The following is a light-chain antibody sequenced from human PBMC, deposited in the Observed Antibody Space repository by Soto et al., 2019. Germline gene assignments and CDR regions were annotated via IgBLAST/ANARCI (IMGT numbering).Light chain of an antibody. J-gene: IGLJ1*01. Sequence: QSVLTQPASLSGSPGQSITISCTGTSSDIGGYNYVSWYQQHPDKAPKLMISDVSNRPSGVSNRFSGSKSGNTASLTISGLQAEDEADYSCSSYRASGTTHDVFGTGTKLTVL. CDR1: SSDIGGYNY. V-gene: IGLV2-14*03. CDR3: SSYRASGTTHDV. CDR2: DVS.